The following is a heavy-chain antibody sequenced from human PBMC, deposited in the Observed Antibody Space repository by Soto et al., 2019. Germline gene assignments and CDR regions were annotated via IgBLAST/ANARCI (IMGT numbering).Heavy chain of an antibody. CDR2: IIPILGIA. D-gene: IGHD6-13*01. CDR3: ARDWYSSSWYPNWFDP. Sequence: SVKVSCKASGGTFSSYTISWVRQAPGQGLEWMGRIIPILGIANYAQKFQGRVTITADKSTSTAYMELSSLRSEDTAVYYCARDWYSSSWYPNWFDPWGQGTLVTVSS. J-gene: IGHJ5*02. CDR1: GGTFSSYT. V-gene: IGHV1-69*04.